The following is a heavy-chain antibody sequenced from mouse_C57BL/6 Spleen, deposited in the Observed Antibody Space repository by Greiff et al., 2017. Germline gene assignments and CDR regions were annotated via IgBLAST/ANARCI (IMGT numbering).Heavy chain of an antibody. J-gene: IGHJ1*03. V-gene: IGHV1-22*01. CDR1: GYTFTDYN. D-gene: IGHD4-1*01. Sequence: EVQLHQSGPELVKPGASVKMSCKASGYTFTDYNMHWVKQSHGKSLEWIGYINPNNGGTSYNQKFKGKATLTVNKSSSTAYMGLRSLTSEDSAVCYCARNWDWDCDVWGTGTTVTVSS. CDR2: INPNNGGT. CDR3: ARNWDWDCDV.